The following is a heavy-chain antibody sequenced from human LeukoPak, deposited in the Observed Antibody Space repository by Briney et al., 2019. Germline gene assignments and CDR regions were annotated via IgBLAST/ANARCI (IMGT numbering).Heavy chain of an antibody. CDR3: ARSNLGYCSSTSCYRYYYYYMDV. CDR1: GGSISSYY. J-gene: IGHJ6*03. V-gene: IGHV4-59*12. CDR2: IYYSGST. Sequence: SETLSLTCTVSGGSISSYYWSWIRQPPGKGLEWIGYIYYSGSTNYNPSLKNRVTISVDRSKNQFSLKLSSVTAADTAVYYCARSNLGYCSSTSCYRYYYYYMDVWGKGTTVTVSS. D-gene: IGHD2-2*02.